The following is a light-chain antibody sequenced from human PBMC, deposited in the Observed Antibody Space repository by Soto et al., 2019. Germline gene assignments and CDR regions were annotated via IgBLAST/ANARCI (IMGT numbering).Light chain of an antibody. Sequence: EIVMTQSPATLSVSPGERATLSCRASQSVGSDLAWYQQKPGQAPRLLIYDASNRATGIPARFSGSGSGTDFTLTISSLQPEDFATYYCQQSYSTPLTFGGGTKVDIK. CDR3: QQSYSTPLT. CDR2: DAS. J-gene: IGKJ4*01. CDR1: QSVGSD. V-gene: IGKV3D-15*01.